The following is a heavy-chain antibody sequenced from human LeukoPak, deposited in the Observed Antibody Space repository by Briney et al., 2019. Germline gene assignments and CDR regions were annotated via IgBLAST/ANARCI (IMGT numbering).Heavy chain of an antibody. CDR2: IIPIFGTT. D-gene: IGHD3-16*01. Sequence: ASVKASCKASGGTFSSYSISWVRQAPGQGLEWMGRIIPIFGTTNYAQKFQGRVTITADESASTAYMELSSLRSEDTAVYYCARDRGGNDRWGQGTLVTVSS. J-gene: IGHJ5*02. CDR3: ARDRGGNDR. CDR1: GGTFSSYS. V-gene: IGHV1-69*13.